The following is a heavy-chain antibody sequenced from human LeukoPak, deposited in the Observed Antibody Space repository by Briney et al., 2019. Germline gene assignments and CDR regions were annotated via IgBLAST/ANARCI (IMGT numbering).Heavy chain of an antibody. CDR2: ISYDGSNK. D-gene: IGHD1-14*01. J-gene: IGHJ4*02. CDR3: ARGTNTCFDY. Sequence: AGGSLRLSCAASGFTFSSYAMHWVRQAPGKGLEWVAVISYDGSNKYYADSVKGRFTISRDNSKNTLYLQMNSLRAEDTAVYYCARGTNTCFDYWGQGTLVTVSS. CDR1: GFTFSSYA. V-gene: IGHV3-30-3*01.